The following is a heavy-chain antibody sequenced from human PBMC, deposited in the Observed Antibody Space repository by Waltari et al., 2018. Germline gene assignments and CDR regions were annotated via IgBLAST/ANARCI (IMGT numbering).Heavy chain of an antibody. CDR2: IYPGDSDT. J-gene: IGHJ4*02. CDR3: ARLTSIRYFDWLSLYFDY. D-gene: IGHD3-9*01. V-gene: IGHV5-51*03. Sequence: EVQLVQSGAEVKKPGESLKISCKGSGYSFTSYWIGWVRQMPGKGLEWMGIIYPGDSDTRYSPSCQGQVTISADKSISTAYLQWSSLKASDTAMYYCARLTSIRYFDWLSLYFDYWGQGTLVTVSS. CDR1: GYSFTSYW.